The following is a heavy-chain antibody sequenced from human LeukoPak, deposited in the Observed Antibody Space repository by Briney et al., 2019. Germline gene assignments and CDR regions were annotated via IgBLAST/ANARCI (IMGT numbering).Heavy chain of an antibody. D-gene: IGHD5-18*01. J-gene: IGHJ4*02. CDR1: GWSFSGYY. CDR2: INHSGST. V-gene: IGHV4-34*01. Sequence: PSETLSLTCAVYGWSFSGYYWSWIRQPPGKGLEWIGEINHSGSTNYNPSPKSRVTISVDTSKNQFSLKLSSVTAADTAVYYCARGSWFGYSYGYWYWGQGTLVTVSS. CDR3: ARGSWFGYSYGYWY.